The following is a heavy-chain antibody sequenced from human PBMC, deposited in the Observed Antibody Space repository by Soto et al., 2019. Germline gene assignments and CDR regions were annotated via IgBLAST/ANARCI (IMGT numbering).Heavy chain of an antibody. V-gene: IGHV3-23*01. Sequence: GGSLRLSCAASGFTFTSYAMSWVRQAPGKGLEWVSLISGSGGSTYYADSVKGRFTISRDDSKNTVYMQMNSLRAEDTAIYYCAKQVATLPTFDCWGQGTVVTVSS. D-gene: IGHD3-10*01. J-gene: IGHJ4*02. CDR3: AKQVATLPTFDC. CDR1: GFTFTSYA. CDR2: ISGSGGST.